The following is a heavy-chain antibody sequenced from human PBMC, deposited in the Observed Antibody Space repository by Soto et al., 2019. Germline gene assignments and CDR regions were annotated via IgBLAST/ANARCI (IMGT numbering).Heavy chain of an antibody. J-gene: IGHJ6*02. CDR1: GGSISSYY. D-gene: IGHD3-22*01. Sequence: TLSLTCTVSGGSISSYYWSWIRQPPGKGLEWIGYIYYSGSTNYNPSLKSRVTISVDTSKNQFSLKLSSVTAADTAVYYCARDVQGPIVYGMDVWGQGTTVTVSS. CDR2: IYYSGST. CDR3: ARDVQGPIVYGMDV. V-gene: IGHV4-59*12.